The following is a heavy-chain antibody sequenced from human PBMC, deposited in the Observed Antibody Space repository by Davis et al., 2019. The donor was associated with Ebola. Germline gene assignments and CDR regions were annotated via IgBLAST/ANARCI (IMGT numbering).Heavy chain of an antibody. Sequence: GGSLRLSCAASGFTFSSYAMSWVRQAPGKGLEWVSAISGNGGSTYYADSVKGRFTISRDNSKNTLYLQMSSLRAEDTAVYYCVKDENYDFWSGYRYGMDVWGQGTTVTVSS. CDR3: VKDENYDFWSGYRYGMDV. CDR1: GFTFSSYA. V-gene: IGHV3-23*01. J-gene: IGHJ6*02. D-gene: IGHD3-3*01. CDR2: ISGNGGST.